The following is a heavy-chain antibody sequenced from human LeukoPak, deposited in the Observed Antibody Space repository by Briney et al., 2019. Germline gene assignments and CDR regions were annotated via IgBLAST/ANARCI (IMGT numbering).Heavy chain of an antibody. CDR3: TRVGYCATTSCRTAFDI. CDR1: GVTFSSYW. CDR2: INTDGSST. V-gene: IGHV3-74*01. D-gene: IGHD2-2*01. Sequence: GGSLRLSCAASGVTFSSYWMSWVRQAPGKGLVWVSRINTDGSSTSYADSVKGRFTISRDNAKNTLYLQMNSLRAEDTAVYFCTRVGYCATTSCRTAFDIWGQGTMVTVSS. J-gene: IGHJ3*02.